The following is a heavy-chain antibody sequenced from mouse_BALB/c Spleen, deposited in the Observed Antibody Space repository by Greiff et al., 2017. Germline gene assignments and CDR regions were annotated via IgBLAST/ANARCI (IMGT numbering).Heavy chain of an antibody. Sequence: VQLQQSGAELVRSGASVKLSCTASGFNIKDYYMHWVKQRPEQGLEWIGWIDPENGDTEYAPKFQGKATMTADTSSNTAYLQLSSLTSEDTAVYYCNSRHDGSPFDDWGEGTTLTVSS. CDR2: IDPENGDT. V-gene: IGHV14-4*02. D-gene: IGHD1-1*01. CDR3: NSRHDGSPFDD. J-gene: IGHJ2*01. CDR1: GFNIKDYY.